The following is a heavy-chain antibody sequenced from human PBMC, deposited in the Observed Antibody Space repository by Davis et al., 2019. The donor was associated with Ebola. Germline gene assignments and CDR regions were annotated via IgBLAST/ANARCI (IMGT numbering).Heavy chain of an antibody. CDR2: IHSRNGNT. J-gene: IGHJ6*02. CDR1: GYTSVDYR. V-gene: IGHV1-3*01. CDR3: ARGYSSSHDYYYYGMDV. Sequence: AASVKVSCKASGYTSVDYRIYWVRQAPGQGLEWLGWIHSRNGNTRYSQKFQGRVTITRDTSASTAYMELSSLRSEDTAVYYCARGYSSSHDYYYYGMDVWGQGTTVTVSS. D-gene: IGHD6-13*01.